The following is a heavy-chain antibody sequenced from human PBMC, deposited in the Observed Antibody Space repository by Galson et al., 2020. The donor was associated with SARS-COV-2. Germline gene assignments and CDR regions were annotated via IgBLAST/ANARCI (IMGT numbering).Heavy chain of an antibody. Sequence: LEWIGEINHSGSTNYNPSLKSRVTISVDTSKNQFSLKLSSVTAADTAVYYCARGEDYGSGSYYLWGQGTLVTVSS. J-gene: IGHJ5*02. CDR3: ARGEDYGSGSYYL. CDR2: INHSGST. V-gene: IGHV4-34*01. D-gene: IGHD3-10*01.